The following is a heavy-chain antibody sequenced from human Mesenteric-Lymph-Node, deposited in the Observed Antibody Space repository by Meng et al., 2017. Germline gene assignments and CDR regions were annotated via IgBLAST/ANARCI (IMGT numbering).Heavy chain of an antibody. CDR2: INPNSGGT. D-gene: IGHD3-16*02. CDR3: ARNPDYDYVWGSYRPYGMDV. J-gene: IGHJ6*02. CDR1: GYTFTSYG. Sequence: ASVKVSCKASGYTFTSYGISWVRQAPGQGREWMGWINPNSGGTNYAQKFQGRVTMTRDTSISTAYMELSRLRSDDTAVYYRARNPDYDYVWGSYRPYGMDVWGQGTTVTVSS. V-gene: IGHV1-2*02.